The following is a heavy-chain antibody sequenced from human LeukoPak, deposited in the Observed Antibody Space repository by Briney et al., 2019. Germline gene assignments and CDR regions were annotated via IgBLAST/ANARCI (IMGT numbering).Heavy chain of an antibody. J-gene: IGHJ5*02. CDR3: AKTNQKRGYSYGRWDNNWVDP. V-gene: IGHV4-38-2*02. D-gene: IGHD5-18*01. CDR1: GYSISSGYY. CDR2: IYHSGST. Sequence: SETLSLTCTVSGYSISSGYYWGWIRQPPGKGPEWIGSIYHSGSTYYNPSLKSRVTISVDTSKNQFSLKLSSVTAADTAVYYCAKTNQKRGYSYGRWDNNWVDPLGQGTLVTVSS.